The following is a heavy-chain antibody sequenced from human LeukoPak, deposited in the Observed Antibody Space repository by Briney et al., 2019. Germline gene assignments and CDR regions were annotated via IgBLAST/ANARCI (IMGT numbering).Heavy chain of an antibody. CDR3: AKAAKYYYGSETYYFFEH. V-gene: IGHV3-7*01. Sequence: GGSLRLSCAASGFSFTTYWMSWVRQAPGKGLEWVANIKQDGTEKYYVDSVKGRFTISRDNAKNSLYLQMNSLRVEDTAVYYCAKAAKYYYGSETYYFFEHWGQGTPVTASS. D-gene: IGHD3-10*01. CDR2: IKQDGTEK. J-gene: IGHJ4*02. CDR1: GFSFTTYW.